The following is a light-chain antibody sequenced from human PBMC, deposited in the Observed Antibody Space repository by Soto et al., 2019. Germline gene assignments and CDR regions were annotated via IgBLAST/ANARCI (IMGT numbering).Light chain of an antibody. V-gene: IGLV2-14*01. Sequence: QSVLTQPASVSGSPGQSIAISCTGSSSDVGIYNYVSWYQQHTGKVPKLIIYEVSNRPSGASNRFSGSKSGNTASLTISGLQAEDEAHYYFCLYATSSTRVFGTGTKVTV. CDR3: CLYATSSTRV. CDR2: EVS. CDR1: SSDVGIYNY. J-gene: IGLJ1*01.